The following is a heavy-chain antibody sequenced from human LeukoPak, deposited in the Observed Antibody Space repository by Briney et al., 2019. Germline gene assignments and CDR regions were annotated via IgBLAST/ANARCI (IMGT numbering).Heavy chain of an antibody. CDR1: GGSISSYY. J-gene: IGHJ4*02. CDR2: IYYSGST. V-gene: IGHV4-59*01. D-gene: IGHD3-9*01. CDR3: ARVVRGVKLRYFDY. Sequence: SETLSLTCTVSGGSISSYYWSWIRQPPGKGLEWIGYIYYSGSTNYNPSLKSRVTISVDTSKNQFSLRLSSVTAADTAVYYCARVVRGVKLRYFDYGGQGTLVTVSS.